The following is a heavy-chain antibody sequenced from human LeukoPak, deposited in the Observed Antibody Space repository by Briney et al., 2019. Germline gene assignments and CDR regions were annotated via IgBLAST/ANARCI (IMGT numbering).Heavy chain of an antibody. V-gene: IGHV3-48*02. Sequence: PGGSLRLSCVASGFTFGKYWMSWVRQAPGKGLEWVAYISSSRTLYADSVKGRFTISRDIAKNSLYLQMNSLRDVDTATYYCARDWSWAFDYWGQGTLVTVS. J-gene: IGHJ4*02. CDR3: ARDWSWAFDY. CDR1: GFTFGKYW. CDR2: ISSSRT. D-gene: IGHD1-26*01.